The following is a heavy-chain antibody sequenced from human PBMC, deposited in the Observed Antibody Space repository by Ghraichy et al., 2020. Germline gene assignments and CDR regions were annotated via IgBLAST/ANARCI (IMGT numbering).Heavy chain of an antibody. CDR3: ANRGDANYFDY. J-gene: IGHJ4*02. V-gene: IGHV3-23*01. Sequence: GGSLRLSCAASGFTFSSSVMSWLRQAPGKGLEWVSGISGSGGNAYYADSVKGRFTISRDNSKNTLYLQLNSLRAEDTAVYYCANRGDANYFDYWGRGTLVTVSP. CDR2: ISGSGGNA. D-gene: IGHD7-27*01. CDR1: GFTFSSSV.